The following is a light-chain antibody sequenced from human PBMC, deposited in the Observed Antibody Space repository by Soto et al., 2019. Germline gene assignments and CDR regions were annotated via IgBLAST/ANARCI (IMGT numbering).Light chain of an antibody. J-gene: IGLJ1*01. CDR2: EVS. CDR3: SSFTSTSTFV. Sequence: QSALTQPASVSGSPGQSITISCTGTSNHVGGYNYVSWFQQHPGKAPKLLIFEVSNRPSGGSHRFSGSKSGNTASLTISGLQAEDEADYYCSSFTSTSTFVFGTGTKLTVL. V-gene: IGLV2-14*01. CDR1: SNHVGGYNY.